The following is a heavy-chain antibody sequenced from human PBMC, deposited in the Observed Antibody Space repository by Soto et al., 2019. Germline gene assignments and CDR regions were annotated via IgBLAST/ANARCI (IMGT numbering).Heavy chain of an antibody. CDR3: ARGYSNGYLGNWFDP. J-gene: IGHJ5*02. V-gene: IGHV4-31*11. CDR2: IYYSGRT. Sequence: SETLSLTCAVSGGSISSIGYYWSWIRQSPGKGLEWIGYIYYSGRTSYTPSLKSRVTISADTSQNQFSLKLSTVTVADTAVYYCARGYSNGYLGNWFDPWGQGTLVTVS. CDR1: GGSISSIGYY. D-gene: IGHD3-22*01.